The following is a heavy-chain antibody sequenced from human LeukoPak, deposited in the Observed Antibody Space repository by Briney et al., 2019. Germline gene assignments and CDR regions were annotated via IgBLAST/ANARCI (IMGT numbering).Heavy chain of an antibody. Sequence: GGSLRLSCAASGFTFSSYSMNWVRQAPGKGLDWVSSISSSSSYIYYADSVKGRFTISRDNAKNSLYLQMSSLRAEDTAVYYCARWYYDFWSGYYAYWGQGTLVTVSS. J-gene: IGHJ4*02. CDR1: GFTFSSYS. D-gene: IGHD3-3*01. V-gene: IGHV3-21*01. CDR2: ISSSSSYI. CDR3: ARWYYDFWSGYYAY.